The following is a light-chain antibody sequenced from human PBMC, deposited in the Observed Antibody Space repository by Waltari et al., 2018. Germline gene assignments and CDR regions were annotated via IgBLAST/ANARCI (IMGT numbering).Light chain of an antibody. CDR3: QQYDNLPL. J-gene: IGKJ4*01. CDR2: AAS. V-gene: IGKV1-9*01. Sequence: DIQLTQSPSFLSASVGDRVTITCRASQGISSYLAWYQQKPGKAPQLLIHAASTLQSGVPSRFSGSGSGAEFTLTISSLQPEDFTTYYCQQYDNLPLFGGGTKVEIK. CDR1: QGISSY.